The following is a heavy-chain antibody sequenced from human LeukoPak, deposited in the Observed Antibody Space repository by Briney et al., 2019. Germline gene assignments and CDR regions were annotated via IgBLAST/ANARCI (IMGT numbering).Heavy chain of an antibody. CDR1: GFTFSSYE. Sequence: GSLRLSCAASGFTFSSYEMNWVRQAPGRGLEWVANIKQDGSEKYYVDSVKGRFTISRDNAKNSLYLQMNSLRAEDTAVYYCARDAWGGYFDYWGQGTLVTVSS. V-gene: IGHV3-7*01. CDR2: IKQDGSEK. J-gene: IGHJ4*02. CDR3: ARDAWGGYFDY. D-gene: IGHD3-16*01.